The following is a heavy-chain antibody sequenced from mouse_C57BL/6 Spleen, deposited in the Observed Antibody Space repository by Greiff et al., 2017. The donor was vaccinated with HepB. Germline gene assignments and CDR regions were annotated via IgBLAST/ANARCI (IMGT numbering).Heavy chain of an antibody. CDR2: IDPETGGP. Sequence: VQLQQSGAELVRPGASVTLSCKASGYTFTDYEMHWVKQTPVHGLEWIGAIDPETGGPAYNQKFKGKAILTADKSSSTAYMELRSLTSEDSAVYYCTTIYYDYSLFAYWGQGTLVTVSA. CDR1: GYTFTDYE. D-gene: IGHD2-4*01. V-gene: IGHV1-15*01. J-gene: IGHJ3*01. CDR3: TTIYYDYSLFAY.